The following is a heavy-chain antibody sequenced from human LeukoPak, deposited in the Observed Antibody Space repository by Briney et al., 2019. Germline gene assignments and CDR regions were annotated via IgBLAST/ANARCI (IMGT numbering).Heavy chain of an antibody. Sequence: SETLSLTGTVSGGSVSSSSSYWAWIRQPPGRGLEWIGSVYYSGTTYYNTSLESRVTISEDTSRNRFSLMLSSVAAADTAVYYCVRQNSDYYYYYLDVWGEGTTVIVSS. CDR2: VYYSGTT. D-gene: IGHD1-7*01. CDR1: GGSVSSSSSY. V-gene: IGHV4-39*01. CDR3: VRQNSDYYYYYLDV. J-gene: IGHJ6*03.